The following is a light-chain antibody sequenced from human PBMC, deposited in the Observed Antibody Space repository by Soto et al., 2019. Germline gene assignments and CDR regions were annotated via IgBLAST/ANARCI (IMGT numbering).Light chain of an antibody. CDR1: SSDVGGYNY. J-gene: IGLJ3*02. CDR2: EVS. V-gene: IGLV2-8*01. CDR3: TSYAGNKGWV. Sequence: QSALTQPPSASGSPGQSVTISCTGTSSDVGGYNYVSWYQQHPGKAPKVVIYEVSKRPSGVPDRFSGSKSGNMASLTFSGLQAEDEADYYCTSYAGNKGWVFGGGTKLTVL.